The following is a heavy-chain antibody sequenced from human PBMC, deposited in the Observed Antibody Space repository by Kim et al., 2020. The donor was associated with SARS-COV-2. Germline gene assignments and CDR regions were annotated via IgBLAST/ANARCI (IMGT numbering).Heavy chain of an antibody. CDR3: ARLGIVGAHNWFDP. V-gene: IGHV3-74*01. Sequence: ADSVKGRFTISRDNAKNTLYLQMNSLRAEDTAVYYCARLGIVGAHNWFDPWGQGTLVTVSS. D-gene: IGHD1-26*01. J-gene: IGHJ5*02.